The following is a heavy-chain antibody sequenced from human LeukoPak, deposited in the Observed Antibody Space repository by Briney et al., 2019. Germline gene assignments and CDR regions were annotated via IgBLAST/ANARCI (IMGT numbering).Heavy chain of an antibody. J-gene: IGHJ4*02. Sequence: GRSLRLSCAASGFTFSSYAMHWVRQAPGKGLEWVAVISYDGSNKYYADSVKGRFTISRDNSKNTLYLQMNSLRAEDTAVYYCARDLMQTTVTTDCFDYWGQGTLVTVSS. CDR2: ISYDGSNK. CDR1: GFTFSSYA. V-gene: IGHV3-30-3*01. CDR3: ARDLMQTTVTTDCFDY. D-gene: IGHD4-17*01.